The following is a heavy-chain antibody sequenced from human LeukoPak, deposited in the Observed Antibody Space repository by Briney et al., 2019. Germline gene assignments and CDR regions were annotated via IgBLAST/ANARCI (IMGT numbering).Heavy chain of an antibody. CDR2: ISSSSSYI. J-gene: IGHJ4*02. Sequence: GGSLRLSCAASGFTFSSYSMNWVRQAPGKGLEWVSSISSSSSYIYYADSVKGRFTISRDNAKNSLYLQMNSLRAEDTAVYYCARGQLPTAVAGMSCYWGQGTLVTVSS. V-gene: IGHV3-21*01. CDR1: GFTFSSYS. D-gene: IGHD6-19*01. CDR3: ARGQLPTAVAGMSCY.